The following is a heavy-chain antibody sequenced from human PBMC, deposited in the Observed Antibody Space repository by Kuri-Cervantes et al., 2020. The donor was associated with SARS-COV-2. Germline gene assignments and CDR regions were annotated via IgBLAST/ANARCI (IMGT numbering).Heavy chain of an antibody. J-gene: IGHJ6*02. D-gene: IGHD3-9*01. Sequence: SETLSLTCAVYGGSFSGYYWSWIRQPPGKGLEWIGEINDSGSTNYNPSLKSRVTISVDTSKNQFSLKLSSVTAADTAVYYCARDDILTGYYSSRGVDVWGQGTAVTVSS. CDR3: ARDDILTGYYSSRGVDV. CDR1: GGSFSGYY. CDR2: INDSGST. V-gene: IGHV4-34*01.